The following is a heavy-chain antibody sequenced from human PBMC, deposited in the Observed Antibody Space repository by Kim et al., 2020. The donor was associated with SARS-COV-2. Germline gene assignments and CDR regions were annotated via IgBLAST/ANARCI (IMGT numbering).Heavy chain of an antibody. CDR2: IKEDGSEK. CDR1: GFLFSGYW. V-gene: IGHV3-7*03. J-gene: IGHJ4*02. Sequence: GGSLRLSCAASGFLFSGYWMSWVRQAPGKGLEWVANIKEDGSEKYYVDSVKGRFTISRDNAENSLYLQMNSLRAEDTAVYYCARDWGGNSGKGLYWGQGTLVIVSS. D-gene: IGHD2-21*02. CDR3: ARDWGGNSGKGLY.